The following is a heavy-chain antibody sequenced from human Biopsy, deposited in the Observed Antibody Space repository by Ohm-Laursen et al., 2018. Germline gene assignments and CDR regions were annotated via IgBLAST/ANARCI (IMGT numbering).Heavy chain of an antibody. D-gene: IGHD3-10*01. CDR1: GFTLSSYS. V-gene: IGHV3-21*01. Sequence: SLRLSCAASGFTLSSYSMNWVRQTPGKGLEWVSTISRSSDNIYYVDSVKGRFTISRDNAKNSLYLQMNSLRAEDTAVYYCARSRGSSGIATIYYYGMDVWGQGTTVTASS. CDR2: ISRSSDNI. J-gene: IGHJ6*02. CDR3: ARSRGSSGIATIYYYGMDV.